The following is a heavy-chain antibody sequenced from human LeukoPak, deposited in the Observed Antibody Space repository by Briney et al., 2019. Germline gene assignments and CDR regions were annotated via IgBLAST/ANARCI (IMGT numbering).Heavy chain of an antibody. CDR2: IYYSGST. J-gene: IGHJ4*02. Sequence: PSETLSLTCAVYGGSFSGYYWSWIRQPPGKGLEWIGYIYYSGSTNYNPSLKSRVTISVDTSKNQFSLKLSSVTAADTAVYYCARDSGYGGKFDYWGQGTLVTVSS. D-gene: IGHD4-23*01. CDR1: GGSFSGYY. V-gene: IGHV4-59*01. CDR3: ARDSGYGGKFDY.